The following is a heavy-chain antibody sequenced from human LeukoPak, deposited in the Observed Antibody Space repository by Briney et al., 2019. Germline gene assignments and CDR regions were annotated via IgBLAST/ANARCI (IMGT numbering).Heavy chain of an antibody. D-gene: IGHD1-26*01. CDR2: IDYSANT. V-gene: IGHV4-59*01. CDR3: VRDSRRELLHAFDI. CDR1: GGSISTYY. J-gene: IGHJ3*02. Sequence: TSETLSLTCTVSGGSISTYYWSWIRQPPGKGLEWIAYIDYSANTNYNPSLKSRVTISVDTSKNQFSLKLSSVTAADTAVYYCVRDSRRELLHAFDIWGQGTMVTVSS.